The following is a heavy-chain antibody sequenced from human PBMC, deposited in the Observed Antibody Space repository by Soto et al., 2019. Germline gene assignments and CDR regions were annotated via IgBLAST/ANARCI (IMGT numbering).Heavy chain of an antibody. V-gene: IGHV5-10-1*01. D-gene: IGHD5-12*01. J-gene: IGHJ4*02. CDR1: GYSFTSYW. CDR2: IDPSDSYT. CDR3: ARHSQVDIVATFDY. Sequence: GESQRISCQGSGYSFTSYWSSWVRQMPGKGLEWMGRIDPSDSYTNYSPSFQGHVTISADKSISTAYLQWSSLKASDTAMYYCARHSQVDIVATFDYWGQGTLVTVSS.